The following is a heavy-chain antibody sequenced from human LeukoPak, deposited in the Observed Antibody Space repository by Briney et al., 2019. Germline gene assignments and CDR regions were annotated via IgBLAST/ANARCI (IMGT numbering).Heavy chain of an antibody. J-gene: IGHJ4*02. CDR2: ISYGGSNK. Sequence: PGGSLRLSCAASGFTFSSYGMHWVRQAPGKGLEWVAVISYGGSNKYYADSVKGRFTISRDNSKNTLYLQMNSLRAEDTAVYYCAKDRPRLGYSGYDSYYFDYWGQGTLVTVSS. V-gene: IGHV3-30*18. D-gene: IGHD5-12*01. CDR1: GFTFSSYG. CDR3: AKDRPRLGYSGYDSYYFDY.